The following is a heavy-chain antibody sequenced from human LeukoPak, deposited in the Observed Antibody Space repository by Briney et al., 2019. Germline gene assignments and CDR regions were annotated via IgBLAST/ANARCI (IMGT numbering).Heavy chain of an antibody. Sequence: GSLRLSCAASGFTFSSYWMTWIRQAPGKGLEWVANIKQDGSEKYYVDSVKGRFTISRDNAKNSLYLQMNSLRAEDTAVYYCARDTGGGYSCYDCWGQGTLVAVSS. CDR2: IKQDGSEK. CDR1: GFTFSSYW. D-gene: IGHD5-18*01. J-gene: IGHJ4*02. V-gene: IGHV3-7*01. CDR3: ARDTGGGYSCYDC.